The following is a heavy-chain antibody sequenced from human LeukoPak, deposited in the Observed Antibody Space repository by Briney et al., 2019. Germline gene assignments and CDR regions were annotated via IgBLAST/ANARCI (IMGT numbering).Heavy chain of an antibody. CDR1: GFTFSSYS. Sequence: GGSLRFSCAASGFTFSSYSMNWVRQAPGKGLEWVSYISSSGSTIYYADSVKGRFTISRDNAKNSLYLQMNSLRAEDTAVYYCAVRPGHYYYYGMDVWGQGTTVTVSS. V-gene: IGHV3-48*04. J-gene: IGHJ6*02. D-gene: IGHD3-16*01. CDR3: AVRPGHYYYYGMDV. CDR2: ISSSGSTI.